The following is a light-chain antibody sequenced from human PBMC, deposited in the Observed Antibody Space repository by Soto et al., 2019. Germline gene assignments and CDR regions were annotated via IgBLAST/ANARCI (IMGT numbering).Light chain of an antibody. J-gene: IGKJ1*01. CDR1: QSISTR. Sequence: DIQMTQSPSTLSASVGDRVTITCRASQSISTRLAWYQQKPGRAPNLLIYKASDLKTGVPSRFSGSGSGTEFTLSITTQQHDDFATYYCQLSGTFGQGTKVEIK. V-gene: IGKV1-5*03. CDR3: QLSGT. CDR2: KAS.